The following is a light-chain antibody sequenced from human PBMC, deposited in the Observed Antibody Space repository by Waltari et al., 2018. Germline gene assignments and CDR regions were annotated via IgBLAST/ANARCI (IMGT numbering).Light chain of an antibody. CDR3: ATWDDSLRGHI. Sequence: QSVLTQPPSASEAARKSVTISCSGSSSNIGSNSVSWYQQFPETAPKVLIYYNDRRPSGVSDRFSGSKSGTSASLAISGLQTDDEADYYCATWDDSLRGHIFGSGTRLTVL. J-gene: IGLJ1*01. CDR2: YND. CDR1: SSNIGSNS. V-gene: IGLV1-36*01.